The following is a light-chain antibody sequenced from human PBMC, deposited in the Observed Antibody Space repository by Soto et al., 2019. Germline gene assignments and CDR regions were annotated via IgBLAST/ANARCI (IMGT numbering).Light chain of an antibody. J-gene: IGLJ3*02. CDR2: SAT. CDR3: LLYYGGAQGV. V-gene: IGLV7-43*01. CDR1: TGAVTSAYY. Sequence: QTVVTQEPSLTVSPGGTVTLTCAISTGAVTSAYYPNWFQQRPGQAPRSLIYSATYKHSWTPARFSGSLLGDKAALTLSGVQPEDEADYYCLLYYGGAQGVFGGGTKLTVL.